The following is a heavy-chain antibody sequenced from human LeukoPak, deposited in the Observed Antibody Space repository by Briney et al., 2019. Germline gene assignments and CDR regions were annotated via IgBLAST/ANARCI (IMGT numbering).Heavy chain of an antibody. V-gene: IGHV3-48*01. CDR1: GFTFSSYS. CDR3: AKDHDGDYGTDY. CDR2: ITTSSDTI. Sequence: GGSLRLSCAASGFTFSSYSMNWVRQAPGKGLEWVSYITTSSDTIYYADSVKGRFTISRDNSKNTLYLQMNSLRAEDTAVYYCAKDHDGDYGTDYWGQGTLVTVSS. D-gene: IGHD4-17*01. J-gene: IGHJ4*02.